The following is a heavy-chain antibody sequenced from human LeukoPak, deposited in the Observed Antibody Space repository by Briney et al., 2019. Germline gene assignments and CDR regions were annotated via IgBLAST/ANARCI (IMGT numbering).Heavy chain of an antibody. Sequence: PGGSLRLSCAASGFSFSNYGMNWVRQAPGKGLEWVSGITGHGDTTYYADSAKGRFTISRDNSRNTVYLQMNSLRAEDTAVYYCANDLGWIQLNLGRGQGTLVTVSS. CDR3: ANDLGWIQLNLG. J-gene: IGHJ4*02. CDR1: GFSFSNYG. D-gene: IGHD5-18*01. V-gene: IGHV3-23*01. CDR2: ITGHGDTT.